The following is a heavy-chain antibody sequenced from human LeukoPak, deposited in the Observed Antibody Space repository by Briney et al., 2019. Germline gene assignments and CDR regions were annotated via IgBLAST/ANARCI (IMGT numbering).Heavy chain of an antibody. CDR1: GFTFSSYW. J-gene: IGHJ4*02. CDR3: ARVALYCSSTSCYREDFDY. V-gene: IGHV3-7*01. D-gene: IGHD2-2*02. Sequence: GGSLRLSCAASGFTFSSYWMSWVRQAPGKGLEWVANIKQDGSEKYYVDSVKGRFTISRDNAKNSLYLQMNSLRAEDTAVYYCARVALYCSSTSCYREDFDYWGQGTLVTVSS. CDR2: IKQDGSEK.